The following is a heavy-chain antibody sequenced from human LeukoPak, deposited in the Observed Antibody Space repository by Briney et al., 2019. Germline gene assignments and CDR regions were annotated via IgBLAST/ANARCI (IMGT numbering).Heavy chain of an antibody. CDR3: ARAVDFYESSGYYPDY. V-gene: IGHV1-18*01. CDR2: ISAYNGNT. D-gene: IGHD3-22*01. CDR1: GYTFTSYG. Sequence: ASVEVSCKASGYTFTSYGISWVRQAPGQGLEWMGWISAYNGNTNYAQKLQGRVTMTTDTSTSTAYMELRSLRSDDTAVYYCARAVDFYESSGYYPDYWGQGTLVTVSS. J-gene: IGHJ4*02.